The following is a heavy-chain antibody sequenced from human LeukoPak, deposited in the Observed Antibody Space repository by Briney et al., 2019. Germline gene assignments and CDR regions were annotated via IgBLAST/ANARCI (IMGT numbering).Heavy chain of an antibody. Sequence: PSETLSLTCTVSNASISSNTYYRAWIRQPPGKGLEYIGSINYRGSTYYNPSLKSRVTLSVDMSKNQFSLKLSSVTAADTAVYCSSWYAEPNAFDIWGQGTMVTVSS. CDR3: SWYAEPNAFDI. V-gene: IGHV4-39*07. D-gene: IGHD6-13*01. J-gene: IGHJ3*02. CDR1: NASISSNTYY. CDR2: INYRGST.